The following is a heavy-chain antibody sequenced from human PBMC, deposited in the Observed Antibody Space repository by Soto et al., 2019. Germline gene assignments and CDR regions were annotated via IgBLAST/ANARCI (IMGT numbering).Heavy chain of an antibody. Sequence: QVQLVQSGAEVKKPGASVKVSCKASGYTFTGYYMHWVRQAPGQGLEWMGWINPNSGGTNYAQKFQGRVTMTRDTSISPAYMELSRLRSDDTAVYYCATPSNSGWYFQPKSYYYYGMDVWGQGTTVTVSS. J-gene: IGHJ6*02. CDR1: GYTFTGYY. CDR2: INPNSGGT. CDR3: ATPSNSGWYFQPKSYYYYGMDV. V-gene: IGHV1-2*02. D-gene: IGHD6-19*01.